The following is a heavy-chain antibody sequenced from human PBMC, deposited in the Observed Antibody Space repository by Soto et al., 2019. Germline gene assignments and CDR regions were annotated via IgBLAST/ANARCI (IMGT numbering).Heavy chain of an antibody. J-gene: IGHJ4*02. Sequence: PSETLSLTCSVSGGSISSGGYYWSWIRQHPGKGLEWIGHIYDSGNTYYNPPLKSRVSISVDMSMNQFSLRLSSVTAADTAVYYCARGSCRSSSCYGFDNWGQGTLVTVSS. CDR1: GGSISSGGYY. V-gene: IGHV4-31*03. CDR3: ARGSCRSSSCYGFDN. D-gene: IGHD2-2*01. CDR2: IYDSGNT.